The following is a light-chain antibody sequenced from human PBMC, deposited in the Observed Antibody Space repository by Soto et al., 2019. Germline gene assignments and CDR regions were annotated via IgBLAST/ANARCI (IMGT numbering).Light chain of an antibody. CDR2: GAS. Sequence: EIVMTQSPATLSVSPGERATLSCRARQNVRTNLAWYQQKPGQAPRLLIYGASTRATGFPARFSGSGSGTEFTLTISSLQSEDFAVYYCQQCNNWPSTFGQGTRLEI. J-gene: IGKJ5*01. CDR1: QNVRTN. CDR3: QQCNNWPST. V-gene: IGKV3-15*01.